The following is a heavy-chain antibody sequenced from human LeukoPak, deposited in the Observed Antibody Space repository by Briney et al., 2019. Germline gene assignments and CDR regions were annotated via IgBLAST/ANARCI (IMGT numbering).Heavy chain of an antibody. J-gene: IGHJ5*02. D-gene: IGHD1-1*01. CDR1: GYTFTSYY. CDR2: MNYNSGNT. V-gene: IGHV1-8*02. CDR3: ARVKYNWNDIFENWFDP. Sequence: ASVKVSCKASGYTFTSYYMHWVRQATGQGLEWMGWMNYNSGNTGYAQKFQGRVIMTRNISISTAYMELSSLRSEDSAVYYCARVKYNWNDIFENWFDPWGQGTLVTVSS.